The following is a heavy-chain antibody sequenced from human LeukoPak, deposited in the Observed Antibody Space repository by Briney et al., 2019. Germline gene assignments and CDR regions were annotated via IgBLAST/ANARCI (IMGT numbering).Heavy chain of an antibody. Sequence: PGGSLRLSCSASGFTFSSYAMHWVRQAPGKGLEWVAVISYDGSNKYYADSVKGRFTISRDNSKNTRYLQMNSLRAEDTAEYYCASGYDSSGYYNEDFDYWGQGTLVTVSS. J-gene: IGHJ4*02. D-gene: IGHD3-22*01. CDR3: ASGYDSSGYYNEDFDY. V-gene: IGHV3-30*04. CDR1: GFTFSSYA. CDR2: ISYDGSNK.